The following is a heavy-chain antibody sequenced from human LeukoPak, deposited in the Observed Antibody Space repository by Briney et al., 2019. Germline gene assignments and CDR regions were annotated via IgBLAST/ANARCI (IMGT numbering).Heavy chain of an antibody. J-gene: IGHJ6*04. CDR3: ASWLRYCMDV. Sequence: SVNVSCKGSVGTFSSNANSWDRRAPGQGLEWMGGIIPIFGTANYAQKYQGRVTIIADESTSTAYTEQSSLRSEDTAVYYCASWLRYCMDVWGKGTTVTVSS. CDR2: IIPIFGTA. D-gene: IGHD3-16*01. CDR1: VGTFSSNA. V-gene: IGHV1-69*01.